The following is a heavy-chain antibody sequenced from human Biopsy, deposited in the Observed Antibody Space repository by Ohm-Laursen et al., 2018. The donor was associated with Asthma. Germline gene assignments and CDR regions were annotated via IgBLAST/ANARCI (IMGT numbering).Heavy chain of an antibody. CDR1: GGTFSSYA. V-gene: IGHV1-2*04. J-gene: IGHJ4*02. CDR3: ARAPYSDAIDS. D-gene: IGHD1-26*01. CDR2: TSLNTGDA. Sequence: SVKVSCKASGGTFSSYAISWVRQAPGQGLEWMGWTSLNTGDANLAQKFRGWVTMTRDTSISTAYLVLSGLKSHDTAVYYCARAPYSDAIDSWGQGTLVAVSS.